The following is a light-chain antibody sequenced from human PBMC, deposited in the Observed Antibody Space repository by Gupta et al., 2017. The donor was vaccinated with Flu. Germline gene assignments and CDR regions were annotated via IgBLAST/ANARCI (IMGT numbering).Light chain of an antibody. CDR2: WAS. CDR1: QSLFYSLNNKNY. Sequence: IVMAQSPDSLAVSLCARATINCKSNQSLFYSLNNKNYLAWYQQKPGQPPKLLFSWASTRESGVPDRFSGSGSGTDFTLTISSLQAEDVAVYHCQQYYSSPYTFAQGTKLEIK. CDR3: QQYYSSPYT. V-gene: IGKV4-1*01. J-gene: IGKJ2*01.